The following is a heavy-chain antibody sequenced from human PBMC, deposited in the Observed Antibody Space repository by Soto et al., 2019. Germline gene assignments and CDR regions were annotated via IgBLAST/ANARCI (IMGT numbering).Heavy chain of an antibody. CDR2: INHSRST. Sequence: KGLEWIGEINHSRSTNYNPSLKSRVTISVDTSKNQFSLKLSSVTAADTAVYYCARGDIVVVVAATSDDYYYMDVWGKGTTVTVSS. D-gene: IGHD2-15*01. V-gene: IGHV4-34*01. J-gene: IGHJ6*03. CDR3: ARGDIVVVVAATSDDYYYMDV.